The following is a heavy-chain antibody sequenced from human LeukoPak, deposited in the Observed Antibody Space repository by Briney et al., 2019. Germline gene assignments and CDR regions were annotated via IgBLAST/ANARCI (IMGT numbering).Heavy chain of an antibody. V-gene: IGHV1-46*01. CDR1: GYTFTSYY. J-gene: IGHJ5*02. CDR3: ARDQTYNWIPDERFDP. D-gene: IGHD1-20*01. Sequence: GASVKVSCKASGYTFTSYYMHWVRQAPGQGLEWMGIINPSGGSTSYAQKFQGRVTMTRDTSISTAYMELSRLRSDDTAVYYCARDQTYNWIPDERFDPWGQGTLVTVSS. CDR2: INPSGGST.